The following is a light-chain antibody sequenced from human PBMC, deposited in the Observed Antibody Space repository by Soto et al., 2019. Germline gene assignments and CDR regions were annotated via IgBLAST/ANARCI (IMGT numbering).Light chain of an antibody. J-gene: IGLJ3*02. Sequence: QPVLTQSPSASASLGASVKLTCTLSSGHSSYAIAWHQQQPEKGPRYLMKLNSDGRHSKGDGIPDRFPGSSPGADRYLTTSGLRCKEGAYDYCQPWGNGIRVFGGGTKVTVL. CDR3: QPWGNGIRV. V-gene: IGLV4-69*01. CDR2: LNSDGRH. CDR1: SGHSSYA.